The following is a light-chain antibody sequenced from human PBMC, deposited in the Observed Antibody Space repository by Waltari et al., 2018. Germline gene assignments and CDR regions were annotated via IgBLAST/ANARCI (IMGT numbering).Light chain of an antibody. CDR1: EGIGTY. J-gene: IGKJ1*01. CDR2: AVS. Sequence: DIQMPQSPSSLSASVGDRVTIPCRASEGIGTYLNWYQQKPGKAPNLLIYAVSNLPSAVPSRFSASGSERDFSLTISSLQPEDSATYYCQQSYAIPLAFGQGTKVEIK. V-gene: IGKV1-39*01. CDR3: QQSYAIPLA.